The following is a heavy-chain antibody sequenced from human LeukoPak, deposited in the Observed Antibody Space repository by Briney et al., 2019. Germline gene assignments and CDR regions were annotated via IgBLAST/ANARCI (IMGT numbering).Heavy chain of an antibody. CDR1: GFTFSTYS. D-gene: IGHD2-8*02. V-gene: IGHV3-48*02. Sequence: GGSLRLSCAASGFTFSTYSMNWVRQAPGKGLEWVSYISNTSSTIEYADSVKGRFTISRDNAKNSLYLQMDSLRDGGTAVYYCARVPYSTGTYDYWGQGVLVTVSS. CDR2: ISNTSSTI. J-gene: IGHJ4*02. CDR3: ARVPYSTGTYDY.